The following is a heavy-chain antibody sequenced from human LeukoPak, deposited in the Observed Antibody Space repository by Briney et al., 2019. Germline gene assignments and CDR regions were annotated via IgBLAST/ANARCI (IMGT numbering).Heavy chain of an antibody. J-gene: IGHJ4*02. CDR3: ATTQHDSSGYYSDY. CDR1: GCGFTSYW. CDR2: IYPGDSDT. D-gene: IGHD3-22*01. V-gene: IGHV5-51*01. Sequence: GAALQISFKGAGCGFTSYWNGWGRRMPGEGLVGRGIIYPGDSDTRYSPSFQGQVTISADKSISTAYLQWSSLKASDTAMYYCATTQHDSSGYYSDYWGQGTLVTVSS.